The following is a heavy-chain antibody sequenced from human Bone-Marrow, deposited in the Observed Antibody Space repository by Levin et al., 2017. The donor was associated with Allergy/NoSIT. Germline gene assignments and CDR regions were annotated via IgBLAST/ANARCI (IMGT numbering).Heavy chain of an antibody. Sequence: SETLSLTCAVYGGSFSGYYWSWIRQPPGKGLEWIGEINHSGSTNYNPSLKSRVTISVDTSKNQFSLKLSSVTAADTAVYYCARGVVGATTKIYYYYDVMDVWGQGTTVTVSS. J-gene: IGHJ6*02. CDR1: GGSFSGYY. CDR3: ARGVVGATTKIYYYYDVMDV. V-gene: IGHV4-34*01. CDR2: INHSGST. D-gene: IGHD1-26*01.